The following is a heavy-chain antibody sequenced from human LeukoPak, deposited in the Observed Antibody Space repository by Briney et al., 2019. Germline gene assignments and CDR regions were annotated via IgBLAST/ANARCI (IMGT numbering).Heavy chain of an antibody. V-gene: IGHV4-61*02. J-gene: IGHJ3*02. CDR1: GGSISSGSYY. CDR2: IYTRGSI. CDR3: ARHYKRGRIAAVANAFDI. D-gene: IGHD6-13*01. Sequence: PSETLSLTCTVSGGSISSGSYYWSWIRQPAGKGLEWIGRIYTRGSIDYNPSLKSRVTISVDTSKNQFSLKLSSVTAADTAVYYCARHYKRGRIAAVANAFDIWGQGTMVTVSS.